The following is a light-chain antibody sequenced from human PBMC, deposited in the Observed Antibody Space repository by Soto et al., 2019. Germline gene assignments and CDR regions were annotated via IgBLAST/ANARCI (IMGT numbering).Light chain of an antibody. Sequence: DIQMTQSPSSLSASVGDKVAITCRASQSISSWLAWYQQKPGKAPKLLIYDASSLESGVPSSFSGSGSGTEFTLTISILQPDDFATYYCKQYNSYSKFGQGTKVDIK. CDR1: QSISSW. J-gene: IGKJ1*01. V-gene: IGKV1-5*01. CDR2: DAS. CDR3: KQYNSYSK.